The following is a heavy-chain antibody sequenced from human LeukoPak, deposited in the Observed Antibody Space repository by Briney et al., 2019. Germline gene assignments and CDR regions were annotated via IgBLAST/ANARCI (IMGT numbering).Heavy chain of an antibody. D-gene: IGHD4-17*01. J-gene: IGHJ4*02. CDR2: ISGSGGST. V-gene: IGHV3-23*01. Sequence: PGGSLRLSCAASGFTFSNYAMSWVRQAPGKGLEWVSGISGSGGSTYYADSVKGRFTISRDNSKNRLYLQMNSLRADDTAVYYCAKEGSTDPRNYFDYWGQGTLVTVSS. CDR1: GFTFSNYA. CDR3: AKEGSTDPRNYFDY.